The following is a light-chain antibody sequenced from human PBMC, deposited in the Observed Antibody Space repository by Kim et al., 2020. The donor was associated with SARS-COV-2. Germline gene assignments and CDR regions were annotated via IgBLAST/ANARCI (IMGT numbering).Light chain of an antibody. J-gene: IGLJ2*01. Sequence: QSVLTQPPSVSAAPGQKVTISCSGSSSNIGKNDVSWYQHLPGTAPKLLIYDNNMRPSGIPDRFSGSKSGTSATLGITGLQTGDEADYYCKTWDSRLTVVVFGGGTKLTVL. CDR2: DNN. CDR3: KTWDSRLTVVV. V-gene: IGLV1-51*01. CDR1: SSNIGKND.